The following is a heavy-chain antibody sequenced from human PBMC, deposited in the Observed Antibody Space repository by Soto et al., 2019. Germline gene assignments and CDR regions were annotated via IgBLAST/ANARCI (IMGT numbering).Heavy chain of an antibody. D-gene: IGHD3-10*01. J-gene: IGHJ3*02. CDR1: GFTFSSYG. CDR3: AKELFGWGVAEAFDI. CDR2: ISYDGSNK. Sequence: QVQLVESGGGVVQPGRSLRLSCAASGFTFSSYGMHWVRQAPGKGLEWVAVISYDGSNKYYADSVKGRFTISRDNSKYTLYLQMNSLRAEDTAVYYCAKELFGWGVAEAFDIWGQGTMVTVSS. V-gene: IGHV3-30*18.